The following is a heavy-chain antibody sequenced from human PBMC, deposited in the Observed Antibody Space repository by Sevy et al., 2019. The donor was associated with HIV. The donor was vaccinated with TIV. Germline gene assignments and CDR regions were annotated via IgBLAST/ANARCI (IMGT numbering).Heavy chain of an antibody. V-gene: IGHV3-30*18. CDR2: ISYDGSNK. CDR3: AKGGLEDGSATVNWFDP. CDR1: GFTFSSYG. D-gene: IGHD3-10*01. J-gene: IGHJ5*02. Sequence: GGSLRLSCAASGFTFSSYGMHWVRQAPGKGLEWVAVISYDGSNKYYADSVKGRFTISRDNSKNTRYLQMNSLRAEDTAVYYCAKGGLEDGSATVNWFDPWGQGTLVTVSS.